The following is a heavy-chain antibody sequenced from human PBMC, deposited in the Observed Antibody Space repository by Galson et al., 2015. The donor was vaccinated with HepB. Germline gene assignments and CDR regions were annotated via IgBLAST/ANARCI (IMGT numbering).Heavy chain of an antibody. D-gene: IGHD2-21*01. CDR1: GFTSGMTFTTYA. CDR2: ISGSGGSP. CDR3: AKDYFGMAV. Sequence: SLRLSCAASGFTSGMTFTTYAMTWVRQTPGRGLEWVSAISGSGGSPYYADSVRGRFTVSRDNSNDTLYLLMNNLRAEDTAIYYCAKDYFGMAVWGQGTTVTVSS. J-gene: IGHJ6*02. V-gene: IGHV3-23*01.